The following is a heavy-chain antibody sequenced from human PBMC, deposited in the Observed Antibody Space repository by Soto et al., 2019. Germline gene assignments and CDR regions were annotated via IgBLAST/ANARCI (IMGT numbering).Heavy chain of an antibody. CDR3: GGLGKKGGLDV. CDR1: GFTFRSYV. D-gene: IGHD3-16*01. Sequence: QVQLVESGGGVVQPGTSLRLSCVGSGFTFRSYVIHWVRQAPGKGLEWVALTSYDGSNNFYGDSVKGRFTISRDNSRNTVEVQMGSLGLGDTALLFCGGLGKKGGLDVWGQGTLVSVSS. V-gene: IGHV3-33*05. CDR2: TSYDGSNN. J-gene: IGHJ4*02.